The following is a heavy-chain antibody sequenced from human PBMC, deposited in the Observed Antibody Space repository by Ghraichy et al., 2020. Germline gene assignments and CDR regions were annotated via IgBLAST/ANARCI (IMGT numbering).Heavy chain of an antibody. D-gene: IGHD4-17*01. V-gene: IGHV1-3*01. Sequence: SVKVSCKASGYTFTSYAMHWVRQAPGQRLEWMGWINAGNGNTKYSQKFQGRVTITRDTSASTAYMELSSLRSEDTAVYYCARGRTTDPYTHFDYWGQGTLVTVSS. CDR3: ARGRTTDPYTHFDY. J-gene: IGHJ4*02. CDR2: INAGNGNT. CDR1: GYTFTSYA.